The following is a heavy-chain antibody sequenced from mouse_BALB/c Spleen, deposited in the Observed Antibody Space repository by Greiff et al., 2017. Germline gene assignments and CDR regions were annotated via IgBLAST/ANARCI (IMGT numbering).Heavy chain of an antibody. D-gene: IGHD3-1*01. CDR2: IDPFNGGT. V-gene: IGHV1-28*01. CDR3: ARWGYWGSFDY. CDR1: GYSFTSYY. J-gene: IGHJ2*01. Sequence: EVQLQQSGPELMKPGASVKISCKASGYSFTSYYMHWVKQSHGKSLEWIGYIDPFNGGTSYNQKFKGKATLTVDKSSSTAYMHLSSLTSEDSAVYYCARWGYWGSFDYWGQGTTLTVSS.